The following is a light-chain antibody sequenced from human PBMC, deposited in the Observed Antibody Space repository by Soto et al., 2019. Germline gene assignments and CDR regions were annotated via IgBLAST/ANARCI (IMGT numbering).Light chain of an antibody. CDR2: GAS. CDR1: ESFARTY. V-gene: IGKV3-20*01. J-gene: IGKJ4*01. Sequence: EIVLTQSPGTLSLSPGERATLSCRASESFARTYLAWYQQKPGQAPRLLIHGASSRATSIPDRFSGSNSGTDFTLTISRLEPEDSAVYYCQQYGASPLTFGGGTKVEIK. CDR3: QQYGASPLT.